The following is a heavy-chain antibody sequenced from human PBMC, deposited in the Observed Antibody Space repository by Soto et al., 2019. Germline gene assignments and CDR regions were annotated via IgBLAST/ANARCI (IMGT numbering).Heavy chain of an antibody. CDR2: IYYSGST. Sequence: QLQLQESGPGLVKPSETLSLTCTVSGGSISSSSYYWGWIRQPPGKGLEWIGSIYYSGSTYYNPSLKSRVTISVDTSKNQFSLKLSSVTAADTAVYYCAMGMGDGSGSYYITYYYYYMDVWGKGTTVTVSS. CDR1: GGSISSSSYY. V-gene: IGHV4-39*01. CDR3: AMGMGDGSGSYYITYYYYYMDV. J-gene: IGHJ6*03. D-gene: IGHD3-10*01.